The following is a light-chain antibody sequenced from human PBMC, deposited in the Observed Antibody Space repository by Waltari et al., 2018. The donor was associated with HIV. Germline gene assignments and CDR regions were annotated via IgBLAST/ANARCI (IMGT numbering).Light chain of an antibody. Sequence: QSALTQPRSVSGSPGQSVTISCTGTSSYIGNYNYVSWYQQHPGKTPNLIIYDVTQRPSGVPDRFSGSKSGNTASLTISGLQADDEADYYCFSYAGSNTFDVFGTGTEVTVL. J-gene: IGLJ1*01. V-gene: IGLV2-11*01. CDR2: DVT. CDR3: FSYAGSNTFDV. CDR1: SSYIGNYNY.